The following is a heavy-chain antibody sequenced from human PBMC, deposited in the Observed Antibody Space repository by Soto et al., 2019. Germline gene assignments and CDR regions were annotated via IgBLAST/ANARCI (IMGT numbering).Heavy chain of an antibody. Sequence: PGGSLRLSCAASGFTFSSYAMSWVRQAPGKGMEWVAAISGSGGSTYYADSVKGRFTISRDNSKNTLYLQMNSPRAEDAAVYYCAKDLVGSNADYFDYWGQGTLVTVSS. CDR1: GFTFSSYA. CDR2: ISGSGGST. D-gene: IGHD2-15*01. CDR3: AKDLVGSNADYFDY. J-gene: IGHJ4*02. V-gene: IGHV3-23*01.